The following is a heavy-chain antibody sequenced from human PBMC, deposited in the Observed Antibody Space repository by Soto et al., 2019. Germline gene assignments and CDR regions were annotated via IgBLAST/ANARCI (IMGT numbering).Heavy chain of an antibody. D-gene: IGHD3-9*01. Sequence: ETLSLTCAVSGGSISSSNWWSWVRQPPGKGLEWVSAISGGGGSTYYADSVKGRFTISSDNSINTLYLQMNSLRAEDTAVYYCARNVLRYFDWFIGLYYFDYWGQGTLVTVSS. J-gene: IGHJ4*02. V-gene: IGHV3-23*01. CDR2: ISGGGGST. CDR1: GGSISSSN. CDR3: ARNVLRYFDWFIGLYYFDY.